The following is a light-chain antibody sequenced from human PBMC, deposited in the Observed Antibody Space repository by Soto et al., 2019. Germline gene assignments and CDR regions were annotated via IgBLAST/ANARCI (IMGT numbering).Light chain of an antibody. CDR3: CSYTASDLWV. J-gene: IGLJ3*02. V-gene: IGLV1-44*01. Sequence: QSALTQPPSASGTPGQRFTISCSGSTSNIGRNSVYWYQQLPGTAPKLVMYGDVQRPSGVPDRFSGSKSGTSASLTISGLQADDEADYFCCSYTASDLWVFGGGTKVTV. CDR2: GDV. CDR1: TSNIGRNS.